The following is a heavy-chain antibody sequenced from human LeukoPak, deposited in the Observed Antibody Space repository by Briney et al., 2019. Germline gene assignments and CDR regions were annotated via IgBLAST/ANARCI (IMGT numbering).Heavy chain of an antibody. CDR1: GFTFSSYA. J-gene: IGHJ4*02. Sequence: GGSLRLSCAASGFTFSSYAMHWVRQAPGKGLEWVAVISYDGSNKYYADSVKGRFTISRDNSKNTLYLQMNSLRAEDTAVYYCAREGYSSGGSCYPTNFDYWGQGTLVTVSS. V-gene: IGHV3-30-3*01. CDR3: AREGYSSGGSCYPTNFDY. D-gene: IGHD2-15*01. CDR2: ISYDGSNK.